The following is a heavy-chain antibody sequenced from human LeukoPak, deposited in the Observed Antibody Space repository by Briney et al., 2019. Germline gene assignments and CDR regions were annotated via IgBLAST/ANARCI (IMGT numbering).Heavy chain of an antibody. CDR3: ANALSEIGGYYPDDFRH. CDR1: VLTLYIVY. V-gene: IGHV3-74*01. CDR2: IKSDGST. J-gene: IGHJ1*01. Sequence: GGSLRLSCRASVLTLYIVYVLSARQAPGKGLVWVSRIKSDGSTNYADSVKGRFTISRDNAKNTLSLQMYSLRAEDTGAYYCANALSEIGGYYPDDFRHWGQGTLVTVSS. D-gene: IGHD3-22*01.